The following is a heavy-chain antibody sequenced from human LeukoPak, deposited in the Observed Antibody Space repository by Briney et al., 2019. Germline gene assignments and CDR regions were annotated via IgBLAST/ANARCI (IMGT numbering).Heavy chain of an antibody. Sequence: PSETLSLTCTVSGGSISSYYWSWIRQPPGKGLEWIGYIYYSGSTNYNPSLKSRVTISVDTSKNQFSLKLSSVTAADTAVYYCARRWGWLRHFDYWGQGTLVTVSS. V-gene: IGHV4-59*01. CDR1: GGSISSYY. J-gene: IGHJ4*02. CDR2: IYYSGST. CDR3: ARRWGWLRHFDY. D-gene: IGHD5-12*01.